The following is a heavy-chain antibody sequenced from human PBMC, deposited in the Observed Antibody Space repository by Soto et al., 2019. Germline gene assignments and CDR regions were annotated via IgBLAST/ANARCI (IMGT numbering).Heavy chain of an antibody. V-gene: IGHV4-31*03. J-gene: IGHJ4*02. D-gene: IGHD3-10*01. CDR2: IYYSVST. CDR3: ASYGSGSYYFDY. CDR1: GGSISSGGYY. Sequence: SETLSLTCTVSGGSISSGGYYWSWIRQHPGKCLEWFGYIYYSVSTYYNPSLKCRFTISVYTSKNQFSLKLSSVTAADTAVYYCASYGSGSYYFDYWGQGTLVTVSS.